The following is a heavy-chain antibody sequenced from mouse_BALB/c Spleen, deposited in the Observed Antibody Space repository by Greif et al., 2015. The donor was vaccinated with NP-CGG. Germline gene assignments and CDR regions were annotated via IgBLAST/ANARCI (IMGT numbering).Heavy chain of an antibody. V-gene: IGHV5-9-4*01. CDR3: ARDPHGNPLDY. CDR2: ISSGGSYT. Sequence: EVKLVESGGGLVKPGGSLKLSCAASGFTFSSYAMSWVRQSPEKRLEWVAEISSGGSYTYYPDTVTGRFTISRDNAKNTLYLEMSSLRSEDTAMYYCARDPHGNPLDYWGQGTTLTVSS. J-gene: IGHJ2*01. D-gene: IGHD2-1*01. CDR1: GFTFSSYA.